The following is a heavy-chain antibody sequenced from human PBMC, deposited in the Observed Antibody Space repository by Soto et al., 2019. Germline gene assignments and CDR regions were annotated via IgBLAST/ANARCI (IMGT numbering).Heavy chain of an antibody. D-gene: IGHD1-1*01. J-gene: IGHJ6*03. V-gene: IGHV3-30*03. CDR1: GFTFSSYG. CDR3: ARKGARTNYYYYYMDV. CDR2: ISYDGSNK. Sequence: GGSLRLSCAASGFTFSSYGMHWVRQAPGKGLEWVAVISYDGSNKYYADSVKGRFTISRDNSKNTLYLQMNSLRAEDTAVYYCARKGARTNYYYYYMDVWGKGTTVTVSS.